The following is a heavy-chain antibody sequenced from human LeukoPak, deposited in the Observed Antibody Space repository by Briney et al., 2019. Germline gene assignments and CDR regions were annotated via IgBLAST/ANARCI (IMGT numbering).Heavy chain of an antibody. J-gene: IGHJ4*02. CDR1: GFTFSIYG. CDR2: ITGNGFST. D-gene: IGHD2-2*01. CDR3: AKCHYQLLCDY. V-gene: IGHV3-64D*06. Sequence: PGGSLRLSCSASGFTFSIYGMHWVRQAPGKGLEYVSSITGNGFSTYYADSVKGRFTISRDNSNNTLNLQMSSLRPEDTAVYYYAKCHYQLLCDYWGQGTLVAVSS.